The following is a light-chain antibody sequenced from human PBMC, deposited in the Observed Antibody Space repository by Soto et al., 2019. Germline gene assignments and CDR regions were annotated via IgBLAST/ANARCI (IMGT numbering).Light chain of an antibody. CDR1: QSVSRY. V-gene: IGKV3-15*01. J-gene: IGKJ1*01. Sequence: EIVLTQSPGTLSLSPGERATLSCRASQSVSRYLAWYQQKPGQAPRLLIYGASTRATGIPARFSGSGSGTEFTLTISSLQSEDFAVYFCQQYNNWPLTFGQGTKVDIK. CDR2: GAS. CDR3: QQYNNWPLT.